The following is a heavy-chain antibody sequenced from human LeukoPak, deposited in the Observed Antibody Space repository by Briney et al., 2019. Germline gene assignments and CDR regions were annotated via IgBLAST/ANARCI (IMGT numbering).Heavy chain of an antibody. CDR3: ARVRYSSSWYRAFDY. D-gene: IGHD6-13*01. CDR2: INHSGST. Sequence: SETLSLTCAVYGGSFSGYYWSWIRQPPGKGLEWIGEINHSGSTNYNPSLKSRVTISVDTSKNQFSLKLSSVTAADTAVYYRARVRYSSSWYRAFDYWGQGTLVTVSS. CDR1: GGSFSGYY. V-gene: IGHV4-34*01. J-gene: IGHJ4*02.